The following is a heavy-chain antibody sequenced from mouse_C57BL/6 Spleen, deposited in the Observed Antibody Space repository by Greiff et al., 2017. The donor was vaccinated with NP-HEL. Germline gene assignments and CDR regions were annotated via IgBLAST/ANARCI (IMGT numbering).Heavy chain of an antibody. CDR3: AKEEDIYFAY. D-gene: IGHD5-1-1*01. V-gene: IGHV1-52*01. J-gene: IGHJ3*01. Sequence: QVQLQQPGAELVRPGSSVKLSCKASGYTFTSYWMHWVKQRPIQGLEWIGNIDPSDSETHYNQKFKDKATLTVDKSSSTAYMQLSSLTSEDSAVDNCAKEEDIYFAYWGQGTLVTVSA. CDR2: IDPSDSET. CDR1: GYTFTSYW.